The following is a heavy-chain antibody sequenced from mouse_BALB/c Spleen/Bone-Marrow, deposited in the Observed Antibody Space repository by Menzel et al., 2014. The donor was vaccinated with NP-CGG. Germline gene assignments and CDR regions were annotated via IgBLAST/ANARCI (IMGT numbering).Heavy chain of an antibody. D-gene: IGHD2-14*01. V-gene: IGHV5-6-2*01. CDR2: INSNGGST. J-gene: IGHJ2*01. Sequence: EVQRVESGGGLVKLGGSLKLSCAASGFTFSSYYMSWVRRTPEKRLELVAAINSNGGSTYYPDTVKGRFTISRDNAKNTLYLQMSSLKSEDTALYYCARQGYPYFDYWGQGTTLTVSS. CDR1: GFTFSSYY. CDR3: ARQGYPYFDY.